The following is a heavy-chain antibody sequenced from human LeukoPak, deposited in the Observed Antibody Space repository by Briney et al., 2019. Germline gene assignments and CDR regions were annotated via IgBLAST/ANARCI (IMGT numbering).Heavy chain of an antibody. V-gene: IGHV3-33*06. CDR2: IWFDGSNK. CDR3: AKDLDLVGATVGY. J-gene: IGHJ4*02. Sequence: GGSLRLSCAASGFTFSTYGKHWVRQAPGKGLEWAAVIWFDGSNKYYADSVKGRFTISRDNSKNTLYLQVNSLRAEDTAVYYCAKDLDLVGATVGYWGQGTLVTVSS. D-gene: IGHD1-26*01. CDR1: GFTFSTYG.